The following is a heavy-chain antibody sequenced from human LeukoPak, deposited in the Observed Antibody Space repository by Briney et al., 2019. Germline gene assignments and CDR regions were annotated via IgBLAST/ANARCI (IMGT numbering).Heavy chain of an antibody. CDR3: ARARGYSYGYSDY. V-gene: IGHV3-48*01. J-gene: IGHJ4*02. D-gene: IGHD5-18*01. CDR2: ISTSSSII. Sequence: GCSHRLSCAASGFTFRSYSMNWVRQAPRKGGEWVSYISTSSSIIDYAYSVEGRFTISRDNAKNSLYLQMNSLRAEDTAVYYCARARGYSYGYSDYWGQGTLVTVSS. CDR1: GFTFRSYS.